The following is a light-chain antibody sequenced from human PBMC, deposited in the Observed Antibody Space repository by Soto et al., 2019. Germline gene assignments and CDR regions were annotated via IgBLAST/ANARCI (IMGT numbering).Light chain of an antibody. CDR3: AVWDDSLSGMV. CDR1: SSNIETNT. J-gene: IGLJ2*01. CDR2: NNN. Sequence: QSALTQPPSASGTPGQRVTISCSGSSSNIETNTVDWYQHLPGTAPKVLIFNNNRRPSGVPDRFSGSKSGTSASLAISGLQSEDEADYYCAVWDDSLSGMVFGGGTQLTVL. V-gene: IGLV1-44*01.